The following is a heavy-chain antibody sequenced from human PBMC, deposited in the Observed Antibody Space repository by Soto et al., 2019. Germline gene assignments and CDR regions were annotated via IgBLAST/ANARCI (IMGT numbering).Heavy chain of an antibody. Sequence: QVQLVESGGGVVQPGRSLRLSCAASGFTFSSYGMHWVRQAPGKGLEWVAVIWYDGSNKYYADSVKGRFTISRDNSKNTLYQQMNRLRAEDTAVYYCARDQGSSWIPDFDYWGQGTLVTVSS. J-gene: IGHJ4*02. CDR2: IWYDGSNK. D-gene: IGHD6-13*01. CDR3: ARDQGSSWIPDFDY. CDR1: GFTFSSYG. V-gene: IGHV3-33*01.